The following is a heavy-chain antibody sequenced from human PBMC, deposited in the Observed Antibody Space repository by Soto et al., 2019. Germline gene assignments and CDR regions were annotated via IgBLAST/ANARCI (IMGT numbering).Heavy chain of an antibody. V-gene: IGHV4-34*01. CDR1: GGFVSSGSYY. Sequence: QVQLQQWGTGQLKPSETLSLTCAVYGGFVSSGSYYWSWIRQPPGKGLEWIGEMSHSGGTHFNPSLKSRVTISADRSKNQFSLKMSSVTATDTALYYCARVEPGTATTVVDAFDIWGPGTMVPVSS. CDR2: MSHSGGT. J-gene: IGHJ3*02. D-gene: IGHD1-1*01. CDR3: ARVEPGTATTVVDAFDI.